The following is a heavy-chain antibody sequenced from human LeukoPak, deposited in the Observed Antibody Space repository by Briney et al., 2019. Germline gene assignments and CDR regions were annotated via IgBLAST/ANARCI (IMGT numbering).Heavy chain of an antibody. CDR1: GYTFTSYG. V-gene: IGHV1-18*01. J-gene: IGHJ5*02. D-gene: IGHD5-18*01. Sequence: ASVKVSCKASGYTFTSYGISWVRQAPGQGLEWMGWIGAYNGNTNYAQKLQGRVTMTTDTSTSTAYMELRSLRSDDTAVYYCARAHPVDTAMVLNWFDPWGQGTLVTVSS. CDR2: IGAYNGNT. CDR3: ARAHPVDTAMVLNWFDP.